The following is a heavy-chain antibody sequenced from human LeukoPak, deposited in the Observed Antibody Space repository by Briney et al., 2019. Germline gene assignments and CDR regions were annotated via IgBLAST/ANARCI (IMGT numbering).Heavy chain of an antibody. CDR2: ISASADDT. Sequence: GGSLRLSCAASGFTFRSLAMSWVRQAPGKGLEWVSAISASADDTSYAGSVRGRFTISRDNSKNTLYLQMNSLRADDTAVYYCAKDPMGIGPAFDIWGQGTMVTVSS. V-gene: IGHV3-23*01. D-gene: IGHD7-27*01. CDR1: GFTFRSLA. CDR3: AKDPMGIGPAFDI. J-gene: IGHJ3*02.